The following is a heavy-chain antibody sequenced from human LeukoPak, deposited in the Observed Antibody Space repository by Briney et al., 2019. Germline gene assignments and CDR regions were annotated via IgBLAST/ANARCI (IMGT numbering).Heavy chain of an antibody. D-gene: IGHD3-16*01. CDR3: ARDTSEGDYAWWFDP. V-gene: IGHV1-46*01. J-gene: IGHJ5*02. CDR2: INPRGTAT. CDR1: GYSFTSHY. Sequence: ASVKVSCKASGYSFTSHYMHWVRQAPGQGLEWMGLINPRGTATRYAESFQGRLTLTRDLSTSTDYMGLSSLRSDDTAVYFCARDTSEGDYAWWFDPWGQGTLVTVAS.